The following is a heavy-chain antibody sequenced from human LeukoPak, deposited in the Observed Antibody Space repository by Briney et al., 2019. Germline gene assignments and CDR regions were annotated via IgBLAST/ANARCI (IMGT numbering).Heavy chain of an antibody. V-gene: IGHV3-48*03. CDR2: ISSSGSTI. J-gene: IGHJ6*04. CDR3: AELGITMIGGV. CDR1: GSTFSSYE. D-gene: IGHD3-10*02. Sequence: GGSLRLSCAASGSTFSSYEMNWIRQAPGKGLEWVSYISSSGSTIYYADSVKGRFTISRDNAKNSLYLQMNSLRAEDTAVYYCAELGITMIGGVWGKGTTVTISS.